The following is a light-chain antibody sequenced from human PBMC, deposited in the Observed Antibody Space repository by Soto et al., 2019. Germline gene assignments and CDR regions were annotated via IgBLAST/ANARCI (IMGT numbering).Light chain of an antibody. Sequence: QPVLTQPPSVSGAPGQRVTISCTGSSSNIGAGYDVHWYQQLPGTAPKLLIYGNSNRPSGVPDRFSGSKSGTSASLAITGLQAEDEADYYCQSYDSSLSFYVFGTGTKVTVL. CDR1: SSNIGAGYD. J-gene: IGLJ1*01. CDR3: QSYDSSLSFYV. CDR2: GNS. V-gene: IGLV1-40*01.